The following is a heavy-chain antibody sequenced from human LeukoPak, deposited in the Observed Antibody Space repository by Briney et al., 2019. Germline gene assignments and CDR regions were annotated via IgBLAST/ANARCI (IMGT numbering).Heavy chain of an antibody. V-gene: IGHV1-69*04. J-gene: IGHJ4*02. Sequence: SVKVSCKASGGTFSSYAISWVRQAPGQGLEWMGRIIPILGIANYAQKFQGRVTITADKSTSTAYMELSSLRSEDTAVYYCARGVGTYYYDSSGYYYFDYWGQGTLVTVSS. CDR2: IIPILGIA. CDR3: ARGVGTYYYDSSGYYYFDY. D-gene: IGHD3-22*01. CDR1: GGTFSSYA.